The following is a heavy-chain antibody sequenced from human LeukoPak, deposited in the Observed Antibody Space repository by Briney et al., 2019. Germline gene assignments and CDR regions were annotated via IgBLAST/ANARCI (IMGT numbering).Heavy chain of an antibody. D-gene: IGHD3-10*01. V-gene: IGHV4-34*01. CDR2: NNHRGNT. CDR1: GDSFSGYY. J-gene: IGHJ2*01. Sequence: PSETLSLTCAVYGDSFSGYYWSWIRRPRGGRLEWIGENNHRGNTSHNASRKGPVHLLQDTPKNQYSLKLSSVTPADTAVYYCARSSAGWYVDLWGGGTLVTVSS. CDR3: ARSSAGWYVDL.